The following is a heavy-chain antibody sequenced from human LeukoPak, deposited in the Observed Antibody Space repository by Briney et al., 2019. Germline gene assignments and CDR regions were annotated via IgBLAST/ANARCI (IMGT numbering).Heavy chain of an antibody. J-gene: IGHJ5*02. CDR1: GFTFDDYG. D-gene: IGHD6-13*01. CDR2: ISSSSSYV. Sequence: GGSLRLSCTASGFTFDDYGMSWVRQAPGKGLEWVSSISSSSSYVYYADSVKGRFTISRDNAKNSLYLQMNSLRAEDTAVYYCAREIAAAGIRWFDPWGQGTLVTVSS. V-gene: IGHV3-21*01. CDR3: AREIAAAGIRWFDP.